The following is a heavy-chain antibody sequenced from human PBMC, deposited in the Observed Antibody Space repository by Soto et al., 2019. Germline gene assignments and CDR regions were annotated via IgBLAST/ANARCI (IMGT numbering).Heavy chain of an antibody. V-gene: IGHV3-30*04. CDR2: ISDDGTNK. Sequence: QVQLVESGGGVVQPGRSLRLSCAASGFTFSSYAMHWVRQAPGKGLEWVAVISDDGTNKDYADSVKGRFTISRDKSKSTLDLQMDSLRPEDTAVYYCARDGSYYDVLTEHYCDVWGQGTLVSVSA. J-gene: IGHJ4*02. CDR3: ARDGSYYDVLTEHYCDV. D-gene: IGHD3-9*01. CDR1: GFTFSSYA.